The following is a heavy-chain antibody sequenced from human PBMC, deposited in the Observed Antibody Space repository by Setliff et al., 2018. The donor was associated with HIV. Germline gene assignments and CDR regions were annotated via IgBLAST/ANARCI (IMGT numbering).Heavy chain of an antibody. D-gene: IGHD6-13*01. V-gene: IGHV3-30*02. CDR1: GFTFSNYG. Sequence: GGSLRLSCAASGFTFSNYGMHWVRQAPGKGLEWVAITWYDGSNKYYADSVKGRFTISRDNSKNTLYLQMNSLRTEDTALYYCARVFSSSWYGIDYWGQGTLVTVSS. CDR3: ARVFSSSWYGIDY. CDR2: TWYDGSNK. J-gene: IGHJ4*02.